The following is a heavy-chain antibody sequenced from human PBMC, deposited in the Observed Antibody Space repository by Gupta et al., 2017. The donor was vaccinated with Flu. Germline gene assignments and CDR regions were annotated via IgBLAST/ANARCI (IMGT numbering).Heavy chain of an antibody. Sequence: STSNYYGSWIRQPPWKGLECIGFIYYSGTTNYNPSLKGRVTLSLDTSQNQFSLTLTSVTAADTAVYYCARDDTYYKNWFATWGQGTLVTVSS. CDR3: ARDDTYYKNWFAT. CDR2: IYYSGTT. CDR1: STSNYY. J-gene: IGHJ5*02. V-gene: IGHV4-59*01. D-gene: IGHD3-10*01.